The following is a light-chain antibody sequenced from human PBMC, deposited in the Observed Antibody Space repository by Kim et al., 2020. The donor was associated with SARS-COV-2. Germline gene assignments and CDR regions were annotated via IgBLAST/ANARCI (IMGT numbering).Light chain of an antibody. J-gene: IGKJ1*01. CDR1: KRSSSNY. CDR2: GAS. CDR3: QHYGNSLLT. V-gene: IGKV3-20*01. Sequence: SPADGRALLSSTTKRSSSNYLAWYQQKPGQAPRLLIYGASSRATGIPARFSGSGSGTDFTLTISSLEPEDFAVYYCQHYGNSLLTFGQGTKVDIK.